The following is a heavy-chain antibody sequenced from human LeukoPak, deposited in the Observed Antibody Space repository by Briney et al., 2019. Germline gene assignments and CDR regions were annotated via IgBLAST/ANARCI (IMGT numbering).Heavy chain of an antibody. CDR2: ISWNSGSI. CDR1: GFTFDDYA. D-gene: IGHD5-18*01. CDR3: AKGPTDSYGYYFDY. J-gene: IGHJ4*02. V-gene: IGHV3-9*01. Sequence: PGRSLRLSCAASGFTFDDYAMNWVRQAPGKGLEWVSGISWNSGSIGYADSVKGRFTISRDNAKNSLYLQVNSLRAEDTALYYCAKGPTDSYGYYFDYWGQGSLVTVSS.